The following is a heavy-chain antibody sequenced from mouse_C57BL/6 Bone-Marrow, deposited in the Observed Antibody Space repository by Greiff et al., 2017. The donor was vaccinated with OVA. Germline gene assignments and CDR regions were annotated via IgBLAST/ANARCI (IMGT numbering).Heavy chain of an antibody. V-gene: IGHV5-17*01. J-gene: IGHJ1*03. D-gene: IGHD4-1*01. CDR2: ISSGSSTI. CDR3: AGSLTGTDWYFDV. Sequence: EVQGVESGGGLVKPGGSLKLSCAASGFTFSDYGMHWVRQAPEKGLEWVAYISSGSSTIYYADTVKGRFTISRDNAKNTLFLQMTSLRSEDTAMYYCAGSLTGTDWYFDVWGTGTTVTVSS. CDR1: GFTFSDYG.